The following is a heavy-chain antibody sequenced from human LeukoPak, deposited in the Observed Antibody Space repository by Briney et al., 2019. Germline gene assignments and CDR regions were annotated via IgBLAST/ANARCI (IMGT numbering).Heavy chain of an antibody. J-gene: IGHJ4*02. D-gene: IGHD5-18*01. CDR1: GFTVSDNY. V-gene: IGHV3-66*01. Sequence: GGSLRLSCAASGFTVSDNYMSWVRQAPGKGLEWVSVIYSGGSTNYADSVKGRFTISRDNSKNTLYLQMNSLRADDTAVYYCASDPGYSYGLDYWGQGTLVTVSS. CDR3: ASDPGYSYGLDY. CDR2: IYSGGST.